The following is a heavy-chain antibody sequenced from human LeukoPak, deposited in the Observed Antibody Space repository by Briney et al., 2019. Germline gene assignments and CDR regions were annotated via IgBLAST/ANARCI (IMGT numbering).Heavy chain of an antibody. CDR2: ISAYNGNT. J-gene: IGHJ5*02. CDR1: GYTFTSYG. D-gene: IGHD6-13*01. V-gene: IGHV1-18*01. CDR3: ARDTSYSSSWVFDP. Sequence: GASAKVSCKASGYTFTSYGISWVRQAPGQGLEWMGWISAYNGNTNYAQKLQGRVTMTTDTSTSTAYMELRSLRSDDTAVYYCARDTSYSSSWVFDPWGQGTLVTVSS.